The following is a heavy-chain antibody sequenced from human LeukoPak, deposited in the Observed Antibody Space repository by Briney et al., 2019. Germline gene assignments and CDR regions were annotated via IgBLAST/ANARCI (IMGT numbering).Heavy chain of an antibody. CDR1: GFTFSSYE. CDR2: ITGSGRTI. V-gene: IGHV3-48*03. J-gene: IGHJ4*02. Sequence: GGALRLSCAASGFTFSSYEMKWVRQAPGKGLEWVSYITGSGRTIYYADSVKGRFTISRDNAKNSLYLQMNSLRAEDTAVYYCARDLDYWGQGTLVTVSS. CDR3: ARDLDY.